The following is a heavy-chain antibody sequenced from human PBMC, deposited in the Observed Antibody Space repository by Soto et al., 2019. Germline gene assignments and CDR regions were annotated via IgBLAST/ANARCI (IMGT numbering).Heavy chain of an antibody. D-gene: IGHD2-15*01. CDR3: AHRRPSAAFDY. CDR1: GFSLSPRGVG. CDR2: IYWDDDK. J-gene: IGHJ4*02. Sequence: QITLKESGPTLVKPTQTLTLTCSFSGFSLSPRGVGVGWIRQPPGKALEWLAVIYWDDDKRYSPSLKSRLTITKDTSKNQVVLIMTNTDPVDTATYHCAHRRPSAAFDYWGQGTLVTVSS. V-gene: IGHV2-5*02.